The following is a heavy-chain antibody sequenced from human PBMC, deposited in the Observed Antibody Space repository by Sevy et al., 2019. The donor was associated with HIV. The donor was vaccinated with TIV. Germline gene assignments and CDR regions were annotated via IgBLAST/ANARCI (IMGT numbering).Heavy chain of an antibody. CDR3: ATSRGPYSSSWYDGGGWFDP. CDR1: GGSISSSSYC. J-gene: IGHJ5*02. CDR2: IYYSGST. D-gene: IGHD6-13*01. V-gene: IGHV4-39*01. Sequence: SETLSLTCTVSGGSISSSSYCWGWIRQPPGKGLEWIGSIYYSGSTYYNPSLKSRVTISVDTSKNQFSLKLSSVTAADTAVYYCATSRGPYSSSWYDGGGWFDPWGQGTLVTVSS.